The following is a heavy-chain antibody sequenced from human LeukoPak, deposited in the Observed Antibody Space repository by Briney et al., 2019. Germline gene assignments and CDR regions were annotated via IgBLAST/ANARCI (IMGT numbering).Heavy chain of an antibody. CDR1: GFTFGTST. Sequence: GGSLRLSCTTSGFTFGTSTMTWVRQAPGKGLEWVSAISGSGGSTYYADSVKGRFTISRDNSKNTLYLQMNSLRAEDTAVYYCARDAIWLGDGWGQGTLVTVSS. CDR3: ARDAIWLGDG. V-gene: IGHV3-23*01. D-gene: IGHD3-10*01. J-gene: IGHJ4*02. CDR2: ISGSGGST.